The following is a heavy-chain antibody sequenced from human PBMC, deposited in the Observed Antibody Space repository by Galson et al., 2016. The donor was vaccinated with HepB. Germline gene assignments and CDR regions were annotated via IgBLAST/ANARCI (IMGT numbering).Heavy chain of an antibody. J-gene: IGHJ4*02. D-gene: IGHD6-6*01. CDR2: IYYSGNT. Sequence: SETLSLTCTVSGGSISSSSYYCGWIRQPPGKGLEWIGTIYYSGNTYHNPSLKSRVTISVDTSKTQFSLKLSSVTAADTAVYYCARLKIRIAARVRYFDYWGQGTLVTVSS. CDR3: ARLKIRIAARVRYFDY. V-gene: IGHV4-39*01. CDR1: GGSISSSSYY.